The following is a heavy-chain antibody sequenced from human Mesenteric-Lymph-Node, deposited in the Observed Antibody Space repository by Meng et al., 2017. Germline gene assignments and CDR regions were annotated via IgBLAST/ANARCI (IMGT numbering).Heavy chain of an antibody. CDR2: INHSGST. CDR1: GGSFSGYY. D-gene: IGHD2-2*01. CDR3: ARALVASFDY. Sequence: GSLRLSCAVYGGSFSGYYWSWIRQPPGKGLEWIGEINHSGSTNYNPSLKSRVTISVDTSKNQFSLKLSSVTAADTAVYYCARALVASFDYWGQGTLVTVSS. J-gene: IGHJ4*02. V-gene: IGHV4-34*01.